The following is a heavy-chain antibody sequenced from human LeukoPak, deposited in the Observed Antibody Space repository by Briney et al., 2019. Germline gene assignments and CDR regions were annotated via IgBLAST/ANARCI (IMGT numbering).Heavy chain of an antibody. V-gene: IGHV3-23*01. CDR2: ISGGGGST. CDR1: GFTFSNYA. J-gene: IGHJ4*02. Sequence: AGGSLRPSCAAPGFTFSNYAMSWVRPAPGKGLEWVSAISGGGGSTYYADSVKGRFTISRDNSKNTLYLQMNSLRAEDAAVYFCAKNSGYSWQYFFDYWGQGTLVTVSS. CDR3: AKNSGYSWQYFFDY. D-gene: IGHD6-25*01.